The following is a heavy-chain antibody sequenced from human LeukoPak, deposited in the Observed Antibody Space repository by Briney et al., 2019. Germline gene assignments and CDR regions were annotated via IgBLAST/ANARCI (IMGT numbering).Heavy chain of an antibody. CDR1: GGSFSGYY. J-gene: IGHJ4*02. CDR2: INHSGST. CDR3: ARDGGNGYAPFDY. Sequence: SETLSLTCAVYGGSFSGYYWSWIRQPPGKGLEWIGEINHSGSTNYNPSLKSRVSISVDKSKNQFSLKLSSVTAADTAVYYCARDGGNGYAPFDYWGQGTLVTVST. V-gene: IGHV4-34*01. D-gene: IGHD3-22*01.